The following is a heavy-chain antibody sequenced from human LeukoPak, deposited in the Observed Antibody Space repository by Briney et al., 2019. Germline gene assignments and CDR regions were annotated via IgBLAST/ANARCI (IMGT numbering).Heavy chain of an antibody. J-gene: IGHJ4*02. Sequence: GGSLRLSCAASGFTFSSFWMTWVRQAPGKGLGWVATIKQDGSEKYYVDSVKGRFTVSRDNAENSLYLQMNSLRAEDTAVYFCATGGSTGGRLVYWGQGTLVTVSS. CDR2: IKQDGSEK. CDR1: GFTFSSFW. V-gene: IGHV3-7*01. D-gene: IGHD2-8*02. CDR3: ATGGSTGGRLVY.